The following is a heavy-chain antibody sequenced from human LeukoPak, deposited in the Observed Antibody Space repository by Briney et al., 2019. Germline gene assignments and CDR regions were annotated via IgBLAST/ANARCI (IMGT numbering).Heavy chain of an antibody. CDR3: AKAFGYSSTGFDY. V-gene: IGHV3-9*01. D-gene: IGHD6-13*01. J-gene: IGHJ4*02. CDR1: RFTFDDYA. Sequence: PGRSLRLSCAASRFTFDDYAMHWVRQAPGKGLEWVSGISWNSGSIGYADSVKGRFTISRDNAKNSLFLQMNSLRAEDTALYYCAKAFGYSSTGFDYWGQGTLVTVSS. CDR2: ISWNSGSI.